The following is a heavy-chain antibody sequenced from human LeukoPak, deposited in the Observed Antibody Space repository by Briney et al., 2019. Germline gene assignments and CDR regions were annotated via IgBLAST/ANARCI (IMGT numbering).Heavy chain of an antibody. Sequence: GASVKVSCKASGGTFSSYAISWVRQAPGQGLEWMGGIIPIFGTANYAQKFQGRVTITADKSTSTAYMELSSLRSEDTAVYYCARMEKGVLLWFGEFPWGAFDNWGQGTLGTVSS. CDR1: GGTFSSYA. CDR2: IIPIFGTA. CDR3: ARMEKGVLLWFGEFPWGAFDN. J-gene: IGHJ4*02. D-gene: IGHD3-10*01. V-gene: IGHV1-69*06.